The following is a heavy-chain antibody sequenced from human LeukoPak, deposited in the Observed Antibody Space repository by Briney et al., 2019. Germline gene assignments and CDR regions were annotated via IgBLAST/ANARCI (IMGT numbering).Heavy chain of an antibody. CDR3: ARDYVDNFDSYGYIALDQ. J-gene: IGHJ4*02. V-gene: IGHV1-2*02. CDR2: INRNSGST. D-gene: IGHD3-22*01. CDR1: GYTFSDYY. Sequence: ASVKLSCNAAGYTFSDYYIHWMRHAPGQGLESIGWINRNSGSTNYAQNLQGRVSMTRDTSISTAHMELSRLRSDDTAVYCCARDYVDNFDSYGYIALDQWGQGTLVIVSS.